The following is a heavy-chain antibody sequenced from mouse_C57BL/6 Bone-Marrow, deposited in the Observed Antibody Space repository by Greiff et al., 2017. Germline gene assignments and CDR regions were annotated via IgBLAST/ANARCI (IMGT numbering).Heavy chain of an antibody. CDR3: ARQDLILQRYVNY. V-gene: IGHV5-9*01. J-gene: IGHJ2*01. Sequence: EVKVVESGGGLVKPGGSLKLSCAASGFTFSSYTMSWVRQTPEKRLEWVATISGGGGNTYYPDSVKGRFTISRDNAKNTLYLQMSRLRSEDTALYYCARQDLILQRYVNYGGQGTTLTVAS. CDR1: GFTFSSYT. D-gene: IGHD1-1*01. CDR2: ISGGGGNT.